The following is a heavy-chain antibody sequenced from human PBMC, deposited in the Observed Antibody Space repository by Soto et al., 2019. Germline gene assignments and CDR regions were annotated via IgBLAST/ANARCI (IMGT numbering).Heavy chain of an antibody. CDR3: ARDGSAGSLEY. D-gene: IGHD3-10*01. J-gene: IGHJ4*02. Sequence: QMQLVQSGAEVKKPGSSVKVSCKAFGGTFNTYTIDWVRQAPGQGLEWMGGIIPIFGTTNYAQKFQDRLTISADKSTSTAYMELSSLKSEDTAIYYCARDGSAGSLEYWGPGTLVAVSA. V-gene: IGHV1-69*06. CDR1: GGTFNTYT. CDR2: IIPIFGTT.